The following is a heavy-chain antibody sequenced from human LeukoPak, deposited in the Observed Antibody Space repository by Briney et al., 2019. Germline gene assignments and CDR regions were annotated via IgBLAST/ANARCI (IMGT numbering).Heavy chain of an antibody. J-gene: IGHJ2*01. V-gene: IGHV4-34*01. CDR1: SGSLSDYY. D-gene: IGHD6-19*01. CDR2: INHSGST. CDR3: AREYSWLARYFDL. Sequence: PSETLSLTCAVYSGSLSDYYWSWIRQPPGKGREWIGEINHSGSTNYNPSLKSRITISVDTSKNQFSLKLSSVTAADTAVYYCAREYSWLARYFDLWGRGTLVTVSS.